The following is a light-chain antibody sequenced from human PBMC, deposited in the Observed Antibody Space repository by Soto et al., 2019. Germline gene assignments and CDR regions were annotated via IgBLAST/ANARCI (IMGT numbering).Light chain of an antibody. V-gene: IGLV1-47*01. Sequence: QSVLTQPPSASGTPGQRGTISCSGSSSNIGSNYVYWYQQLPGTAPKLLIYRNNQRPSGVPDRCSGSKSGTSASLAISGLRSEEEADYYCAAWDDSLSGVVFGGGTKLTVL. CDR2: RNN. CDR3: AAWDDSLSGVV. J-gene: IGLJ2*01. CDR1: SSNIGSNY.